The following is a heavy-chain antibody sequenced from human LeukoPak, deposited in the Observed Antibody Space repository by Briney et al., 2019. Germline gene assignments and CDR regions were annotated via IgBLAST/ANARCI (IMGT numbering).Heavy chain of an antibody. CDR2: INHSGST. CDR3: ARLEYNSTWYDDY. CDR1: GGSFSGYY. D-gene: IGHD6-13*01. Sequence: SETLSHTCAVYGGSFSGYYWSWIRQPPGKGMEWIGEINHSGSTNYNPSLKSRVTISVDTSKNQFSLKLSSVTAADAAMYYCARLEYNSTWYDDYWGQGTLVTVSS. J-gene: IGHJ4*02. V-gene: IGHV4-34*01.